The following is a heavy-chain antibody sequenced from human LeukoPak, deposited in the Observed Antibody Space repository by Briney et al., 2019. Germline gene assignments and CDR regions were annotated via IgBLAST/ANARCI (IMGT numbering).Heavy chain of an antibody. CDR2: IYSGGST. D-gene: IGHD6-19*01. Sequence: GGSLRLSCAASGFTFSSYWMSWVRQAPGKGLEWVSVIYSGGSTYYADSVKGRFTISRDNSKNTLYLQMNSLRAEDTAVYYCARGSYSSGWTDFDYWGQGTLVTVSS. CDR3: ARGSYSSGWTDFDY. CDR1: GFTFSSYW. J-gene: IGHJ4*02. V-gene: IGHV3-53*01.